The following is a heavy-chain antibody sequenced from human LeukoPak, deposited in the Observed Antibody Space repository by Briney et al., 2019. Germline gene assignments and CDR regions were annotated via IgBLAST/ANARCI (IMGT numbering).Heavy chain of an antibody. V-gene: IGHV4-39*07. CDR2: IYYSGST. J-gene: IGHJ5*02. Sequence: SETLSLTCTVSGGSISSSSYYWGWIRQPPGKGLEWIGSIYYSGSTYYNPSLKSRVTISVDTSKNQFSLKLSSVTAADTAVYYCARDRYYGSGSLNWFDPWGQGTLVTVSS. CDR1: GGSISSSSYY. D-gene: IGHD3-10*01. CDR3: ARDRYYGSGSLNWFDP.